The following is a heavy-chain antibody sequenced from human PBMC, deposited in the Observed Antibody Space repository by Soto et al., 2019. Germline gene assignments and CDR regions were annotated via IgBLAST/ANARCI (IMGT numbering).Heavy chain of an antibody. D-gene: IGHD1-1*01. Sequence: VQLLESGGDLVQPGGSLRLSCAATGLPFSNFAMNWVRQAPGRGLEWVSTIDPIVTVVHYADSVKGRFTISRDNSRNTLYLQMNSLRDEDTAMYYCNSRVSEHFDFWGQGTLVTVSS. CDR1: GLPFSNFA. CDR3: NSRVSEHFDF. J-gene: IGHJ4*02. CDR2: IDPIVTVV. V-gene: IGHV3-23*05.